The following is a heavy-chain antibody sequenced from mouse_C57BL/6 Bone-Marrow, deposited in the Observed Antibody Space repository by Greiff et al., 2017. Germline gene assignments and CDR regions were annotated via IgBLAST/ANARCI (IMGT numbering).Heavy chain of an antibody. D-gene: IGHD1-1*01. CDR3: ANPTLDY. V-gene: IGHV1-59*01. J-gene: IGHJ4*01. CDR1: GYTFTSYW. CDR2: IDPSDSYT. Sequence: QVHVKQPGAELVRPGTSVKLSCEASGYTFTSYWMHWVKQRPGQGLEWIGVIDPSDSYTNYNQKFKGKATLTVDTSSSTAYMQLSSLTSEDSAVYYCANPTLDYWGQGTSVTVSS.